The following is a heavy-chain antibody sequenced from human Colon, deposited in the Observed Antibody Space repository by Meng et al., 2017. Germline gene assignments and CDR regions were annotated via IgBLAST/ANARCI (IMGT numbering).Heavy chain of an antibody. J-gene: IGHJ4*02. D-gene: IGHD3-22*01. CDR3: ARVARYDSSGFFFNY. V-gene: IGHV4-59*01. CDR1: GGSISSYY. CDR2: IYYSGST. Sequence: SETLSLTCTVSGGSISSYYWSWIRQPPGKGLEWIGSIYYSGSTNYNPSLKSRVTISVDTSKNQFSLKLSSVTAADTAVYYCARVARYDSSGFFFNYWGQGTLVTVSS.